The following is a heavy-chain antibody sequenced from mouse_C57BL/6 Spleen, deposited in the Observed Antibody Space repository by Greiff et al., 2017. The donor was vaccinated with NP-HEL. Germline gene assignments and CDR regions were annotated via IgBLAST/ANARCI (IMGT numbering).Heavy chain of an antibody. V-gene: IGHV5-4*01. D-gene: IGHD2-3*01. CDR3: ARDDGYYGFAY. CDR1: GFTFSSYA. J-gene: IGHJ3*01. Sequence: EVQRVESGGGLVKPGGSLKLSCAASGFTFSSYAMSWVRQTPEKRLEWVATISDGGSYTYYPDNVKGRFTISRDNAKNNLYLQMSHLKSEDTAMYYCARDDGYYGFAYWGQGTLVTVSA. CDR2: ISDGGSYT.